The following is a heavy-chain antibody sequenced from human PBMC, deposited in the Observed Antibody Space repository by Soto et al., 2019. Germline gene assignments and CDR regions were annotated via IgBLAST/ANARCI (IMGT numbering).Heavy chain of an antibody. J-gene: IGHJ4*02. V-gene: IGHV3-53*01. CDR3: VRGPSDHKLRLVEWPYGDY. D-gene: IGHD3-3*01. Sequence: GGSLRLSCVASGFIVSSNQMSWVRQAPGKGLEWVSVIYSGHTTYYADSVEGRFTISRDDSKNTLYLQMNSLRVEDTVVYYCVRGPSDHKLRLVEWPYGDYWGQGALVTVSS. CDR2: IYSGHTT. CDR1: GFIVSSNQ.